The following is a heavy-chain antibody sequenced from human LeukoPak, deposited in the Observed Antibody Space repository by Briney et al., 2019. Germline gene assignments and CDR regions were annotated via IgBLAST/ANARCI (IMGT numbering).Heavy chain of an antibody. CDR3: ARDRYCSSTSGYPSCYYGIDV. J-gene: IGHJ6*02. Sequence: ASVKVSCKASGYTFTSYGISWVRQAPGQGLEWMGWISAYNGNTNYAQTLQGRVTMTTDTSTSTAYMKLRSLRSDNTAVYYCARDRYCSSTSGYPSCYYGIDVWGQGTTVTVSS. CDR2: ISAYNGNT. D-gene: IGHD2-2*01. CDR1: GYTFTSYG. V-gene: IGHV1-18*01.